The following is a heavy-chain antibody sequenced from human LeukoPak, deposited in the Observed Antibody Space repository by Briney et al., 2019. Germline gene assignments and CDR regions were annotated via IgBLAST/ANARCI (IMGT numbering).Heavy chain of an antibody. J-gene: IGHJ1*01. CDR2: ISSSGSVT. CDR1: GFTFSTYE. CDR3: AGYADSV. Sequence: GGSLRLSCAASGFTFSTYEMIWVRQAPGKGLEWVSYISSSGSVTYYADSVRGRFSIYRYNSNNSLYLKMNSLRAEDTAVDHCAGYADSVWGQGTLVTVSS. V-gene: IGHV3-48*03. D-gene: IGHD4-17*01.